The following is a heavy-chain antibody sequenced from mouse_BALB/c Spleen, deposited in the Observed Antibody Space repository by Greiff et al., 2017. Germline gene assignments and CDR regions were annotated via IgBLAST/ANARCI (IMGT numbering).Heavy chain of an antibody. Sequence: QVQLQQSGPGLVAPSQTLSLTCTVSGFSLTGYGVNWVRQPPGKGLEWLGMIWGDGSTDYNSALKSRLSISKDNSKSQVFLKMNSLQTDDTARYYCARDKDSGHWFAYWGQGTLVTVSA. D-gene: IGHD3-1*01. CDR1: GFSLTGYG. V-gene: IGHV2-6-7*01. J-gene: IGHJ3*01. CDR2: IWGDGST. CDR3: ARDKDSGHWFAY.